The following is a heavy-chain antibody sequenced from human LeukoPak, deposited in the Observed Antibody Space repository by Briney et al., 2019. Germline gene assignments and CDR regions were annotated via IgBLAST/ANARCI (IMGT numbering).Heavy chain of an antibody. CDR2: IYYSGST. J-gene: IGHJ4*02. CDR1: GGSISSYY. V-gene: IGHV4-59*01. CDR3: ARYVWGSYPTFEDY. D-gene: IGHD3-16*02. Sequence: SETLSLTCTVSGGSISSYYWSWIRQPPGKGLEWIGYIYYSGSTNYNPSLKSRVTISVDTSKNQFSLKLSSVTAADTAVYYCARYVWGSYPTFEDYWGQGTLVTVSS.